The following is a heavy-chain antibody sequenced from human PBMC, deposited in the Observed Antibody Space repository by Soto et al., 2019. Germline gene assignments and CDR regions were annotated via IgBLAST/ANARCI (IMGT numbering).Heavy chain of an antibody. V-gene: IGHV1-18*01. CDR2: ISTYNGNT. J-gene: IGHJ4*02. D-gene: IGHD3-22*01. CDR3: ARGPTDYYDNSANYFLDY. Sequence: QVQLVQSGAEVKKPGASVKVSCKASGYTFITYGVSWVRQAPGQGLDCLGWISTYNGNTRYAERLQGRVTMTTDTTTNTAYMELRNLRYDDTAVYYCARGPTDYYDNSANYFLDYWGQGTLVTVSS. CDR1: GYTFITYG.